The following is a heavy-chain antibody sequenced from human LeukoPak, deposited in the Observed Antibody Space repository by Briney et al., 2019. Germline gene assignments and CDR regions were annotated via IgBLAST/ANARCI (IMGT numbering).Heavy chain of an antibody. Sequence: GGSLRLSCAASGFTFRSYAMGGVSQAPGKGLEWVSGIDVSGGSTFYADSVKGRFTISRDNSKNALYLQMNSLRAEHTAVYYCAKLPINGLGSYGSGSYRYDSWGQGTLVNVSS. V-gene: IGHV3-23*01. CDR2: IDVSGGST. CDR1: GFTFRSYA. D-gene: IGHD3-10*01. J-gene: IGHJ5*01. CDR3: AKLPINGLGSYGSGSYRYDS.